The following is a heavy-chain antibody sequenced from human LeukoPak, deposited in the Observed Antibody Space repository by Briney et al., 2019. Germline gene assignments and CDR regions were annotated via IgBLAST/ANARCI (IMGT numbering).Heavy chain of an antibody. J-gene: IGHJ4*02. CDR3: ARSDGAATTPNY. V-gene: IGHV3-30*09. CDR2: ISYDGSIK. D-gene: IGHD6-25*01. CDR1: GFTFSRYA. Sequence: GGSLRLSCAASGFTFSRYAMHWVRQAPGKGLEWVALISYDGSIKYHADSVKGQFAISRDNSRNTLYLQMNSLRGDDTGLYYCARSDGAATTPNYWGQGTLVTVSS.